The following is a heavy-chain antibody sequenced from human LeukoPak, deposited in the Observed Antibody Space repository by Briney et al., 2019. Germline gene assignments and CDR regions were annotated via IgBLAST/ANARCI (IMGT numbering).Heavy chain of an antibody. CDR2: ISSSGSDI. V-gene: IGHV3-48*03. D-gene: IGHD4-23*01. CDR3: ARDYGGSSPFDY. J-gene: IGHJ4*02. CDR1: GFTFSNYE. Sequence: GGSLRLSCAASGFTFSNYEMHWVRQAPGKGLEWVSYISSSGSDIYYADSVKGRFTISRDDAKNSLYLHMNSLRAEDTAVYYCARDYGGSSPFDYWGQGTLVTVSS.